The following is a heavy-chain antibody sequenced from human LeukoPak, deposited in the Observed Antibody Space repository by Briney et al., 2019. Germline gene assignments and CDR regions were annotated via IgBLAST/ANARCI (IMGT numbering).Heavy chain of an antibody. CDR2: INHSGST. CDR1: GGSFSGYY. D-gene: IGHD1-26*01. J-gene: IGHJ4*02. CDR3: ARARVGATRIRFFDY. Sequence: SETPSLTCAVYGGSFSGYYWSWIRQPPGKGLEWIGEINHSGSTNYNPSLKSRVTISVDTSKNQFSLKLSSVTAADTAVYYCARARVGATRIRFFDYWGQGTLVTVSS. V-gene: IGHV4-34*01.